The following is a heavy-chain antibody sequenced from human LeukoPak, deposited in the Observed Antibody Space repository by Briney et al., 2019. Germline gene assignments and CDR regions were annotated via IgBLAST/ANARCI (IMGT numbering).Heavy chain of an antibody. Sequence: SRSPINGVRKATGQGLEWMGWMSPNSGNTDYAQKFQGRVTMTRDTSINTAYMELSSLRSEDTAVYYCARGVGDLGDYWGQGTLVTVSS. V-gene: IGHV1-8*01. D-gene: IGHD3-16*01. CDR2: MSPNSGNT. CDR1: SRSP. CDR3: ARGVGDLGDY. J-gene: IGHJ4*02.